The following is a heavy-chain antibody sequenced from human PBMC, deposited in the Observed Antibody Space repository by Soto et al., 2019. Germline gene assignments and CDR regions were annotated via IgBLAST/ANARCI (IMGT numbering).Heavy chain of an antibody. D-gene: IGHD2-2*01. V-gene: IGHV3-48*01. J-gene: IGHJ4*02. CDR1: GFTFNSYS. CDR2: INSGSTSV. CDR3: ASSASPAAY. Sequence: EVQLVESGGGLVQPGGSLRLSCVASGFTFNSYSMNWVRQAPGKGLEWISYINSGSTSVFYADSVKGRFTISRDIAKNSLYLQMNSLRAEDTAVYYCASSASPAAYWGQGTLVTVSA.